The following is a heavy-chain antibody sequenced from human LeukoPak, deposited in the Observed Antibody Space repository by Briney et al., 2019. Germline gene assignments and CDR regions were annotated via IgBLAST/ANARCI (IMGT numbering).Heavy chain of an antibody. CDR3: ARRALRYCSSTSCPAQYYGVDV. J-gene: IGHJ6*04. D-gene: IGHD2-2*01. V-gene: IGHV3-7*03. CDR2: IKEDGSEK. Sequence: GGSLRLSCAASGFTFSSYWMSWVRQAPGKGLEWVANIKEDGSEKYYVDSVKGRFTISRDNAKTSLYLQTNSLRAEDTAVYYCARRALRYCSSTSCPAQYYGVDVWGKGTTVTVSS. CDR1: GFTFSSYW.